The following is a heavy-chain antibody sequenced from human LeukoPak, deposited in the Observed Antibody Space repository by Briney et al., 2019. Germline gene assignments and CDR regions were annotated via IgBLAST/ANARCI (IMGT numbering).Heavy chain of an antibody. CDR3: ARDRKTYSSGWYGGIDY. Sequence: GRSLRLSCAASGFTFSSYSMNWVRQAPGKGLEWVSSISSSSSYIYYADSVKGRFTISRDNAKNSLYLQMNSLRAEDTAVYYCARDRKTYSSGWYGGIDYWGQGTLVTVSS. CDR1: GFTFSSYS. D-gene: IGHD6-19*01. J-gene: IGHJ4*02. CDR2: ISSSSSYI. V-gene: IGHV3-21*01.